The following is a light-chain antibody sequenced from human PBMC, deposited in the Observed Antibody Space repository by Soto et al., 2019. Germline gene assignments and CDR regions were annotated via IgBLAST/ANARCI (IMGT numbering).Light chain of an antibody. V-gene: IGKV3-11*01. Sequence: IVMTESPATLSGCPGEGATLSCRADQSVGSLLAWYQQKPGQAPRLLIYGASSRATGIPDRFSGSGSGTDFTLTISSLEPEDFAVYYCQQRGDWPPIPFGQRTRLEIK. CDR2: GAS. CDR1: QSVGSL. J-gene: IGKJ5*01. CDR3: QQRGDWPPIP.